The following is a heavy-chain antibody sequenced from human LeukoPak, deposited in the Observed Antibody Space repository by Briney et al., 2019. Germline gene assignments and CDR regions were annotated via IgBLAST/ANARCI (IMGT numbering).Heavy chain of an antibody. V-gene: IGHV3-7*04. CDR3: ARVVTWFDP. CDR1: GFIFSNYG. J-gene: IGHJ5*02. Sequence: GGSLRLSCAASGFIFSNYGMSWVRQAPGKGLEWVAHIKEDGSMLSYVDSVKGRFTISRDNAKNSVYLQMNSLRAEDTAVYYCARVVTWFDPWGQGSLVTVSS. CDR2: IKEDGSML.